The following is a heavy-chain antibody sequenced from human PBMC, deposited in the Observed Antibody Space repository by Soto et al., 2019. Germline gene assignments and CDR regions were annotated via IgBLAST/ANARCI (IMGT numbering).Heavy chain of an antibody. CDR1: VYSISSDCF. D-gene: IGHD5-12*01. J-gene: IGHJ4*02. V-gene: IGHV4-38-2*02. CDR2: MYHAGNT. CDR3: ATESDSGYHSYHY. Sequence: EILSLTCSVSVYSISSDCFWGWIRSPPGKGLEWIANMYHAGNTHDNPSLKSRVTMSVDASKSQFSLKLNSVKAADTAVYYCATESDSGYHSYHYWGQG.